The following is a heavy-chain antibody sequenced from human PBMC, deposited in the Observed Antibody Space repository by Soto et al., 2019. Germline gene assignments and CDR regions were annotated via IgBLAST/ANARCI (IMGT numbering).Heavy chain of an antibody. Sequence: PSETLSLTCAVSGGSISSGGYYWSWIRQHPGKGLEWIGYIYYSGSTYYNPSLKSRVTISVDTSKNQFSLKLSSVTAADTAVYYCARVRTREIGEIVLVPAAPGWLDPWGQGTLVTVSS. V-gene: IGHV4-31*11. CDR1: GGSISSGGYY. CDR2: IYYSGST. D-gene: IGHD2-2*01. CDR3: ARVRTREIGEIVLVPAAPGWLDP. J-gene: IGHJ5*02.